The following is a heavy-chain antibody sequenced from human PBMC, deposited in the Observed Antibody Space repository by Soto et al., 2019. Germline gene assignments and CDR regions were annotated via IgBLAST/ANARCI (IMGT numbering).Heavy chain of an antibody. D-gene: IGHD3-22*01. CDR1: GFTFSSYS. J-gene: IGHJ3*02. CDR2: ISSSSSYI. CDR3: AREMGHSSGYYFIDAFDI. Sequence: GGSLRLSCAASGFTFSSYSMNWVRQAPGKGLEWVSSISSSSSYIYYADSVKGRFTISRDNAKNSLYLQMNSLRAEDTAVYYCAREMGHSSGYYFIDAFDIWGQGTMVTVSS. V-gene: IGHV3-21*01.